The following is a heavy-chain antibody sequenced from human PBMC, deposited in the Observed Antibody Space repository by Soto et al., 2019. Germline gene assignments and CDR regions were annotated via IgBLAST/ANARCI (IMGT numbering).Heavy chain of an antibody. J-gene: IGHJ6*02. V-gene: IGHV1-69*13. Sequence: SVKVSCKASGGTFSSYAISWVRQAPGQGLEWMGGIIPIFGTANYAQKFQGRVTITADESTSTAYMELSSLRSEDTAVYYCARGDKYYYDSSGYYYGYYYYYYGMDVWGQGTTVTVSS. CDR1: GGTFSSYA. CDR2: IIPIFGTA. CDR3: ARGDKYYYDSSGYYYGYYYYYYGMDV. D-gene: IGHD3-22*01.